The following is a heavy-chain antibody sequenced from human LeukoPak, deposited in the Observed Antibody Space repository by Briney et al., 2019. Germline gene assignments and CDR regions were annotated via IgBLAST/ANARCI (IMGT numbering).Heavy chain of an antibody. J-gene: IGHJ4*02. V-gene: IGHV3-7*01. CDR2: IKQDGSEK. D-gene: IGHD6-25*01. CDR1: GFTFSSYW. Sequence: GGSLRLSCAASGFTFSSYWMNWVRQAPGKGLEWVANIKQDGSEKDYVDSVKGRFTISRDNAKNSLYLQMNSLRAEETAVYFCARVSSLAAAGFFDYWGQGILVTVSS. CDR3: ARVSSLAAAGFFDY.